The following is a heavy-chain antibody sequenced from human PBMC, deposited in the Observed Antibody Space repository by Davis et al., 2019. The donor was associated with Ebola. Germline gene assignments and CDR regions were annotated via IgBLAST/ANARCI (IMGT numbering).Heavy chain of an antibody. CDR2: IYHSGST. J-gene: IGHJ4*02. D-gene: IGHD3-3*01. CDR3: ARVDDFWSGYFDY. Sequence: LRLSCAVSGGSISSGGYSWSWIRQPPGKGLEWIGYIYHSGSTYYNPSLKSRVTISVDRSKNQFSLKLSSVTAADTAVYYCARVDDFWSGYFDYWGQGTLVTVSS. CDR1: GGSISSGGYS. V-gene: IGHV4-30-2*01.